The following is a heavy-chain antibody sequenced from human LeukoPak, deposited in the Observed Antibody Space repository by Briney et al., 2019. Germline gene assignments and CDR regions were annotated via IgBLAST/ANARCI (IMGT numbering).Heavy chain of an antibody. CDR2: IIPIFGTA. D-gene: IGHD6-19*01. CDR3: ARGQYGYSSGWVAFDI. J-gene: IGHJ3*02. V-gene: IGHV1-69*05. CDR1: GGTFSSYA. Sequence: ASVKASCKASGGTFSSYAISWVRQAPGQGLEWMGRIIPIFGTANYAQKFQGRVTITTDESTSTAYMELSSLRSEDTAVYYCARGQYGYSSGWVAFDIWGQGTMVTVSS.